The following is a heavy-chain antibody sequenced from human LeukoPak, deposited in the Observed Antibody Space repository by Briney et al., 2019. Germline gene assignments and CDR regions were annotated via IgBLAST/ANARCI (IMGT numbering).Heavy chain of an antibody. CDR3: TRDKYYYDSSGSLRFDY. V-gene: IGHV4-4*07. CDR1: GGSSSSYY. CDR2: IYTSGST. D-gene: IGHD3-22*01. Sequence: SETLSLTCIVSGGSSSSYYWSWIRQPAGKGLEWIGRIYTSGSTNYNPSLKSRVTMSVDTSKNQFSLKLSSVTAAETAAYYCTRDKYYYDSSGSLRFDYWGQGTLVTVSS. J-gene: IGHJ4*02.